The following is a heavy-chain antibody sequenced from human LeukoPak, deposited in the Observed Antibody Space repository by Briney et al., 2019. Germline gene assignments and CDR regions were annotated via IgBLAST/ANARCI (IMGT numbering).Heavy chain of an antibody. D-gene: IGHD3-10*01. V-gene: IGHV3-74*01. Sequence: GGSLRLSCAASGFTFSRYWMHCVRQSPGEGVVWVSRINSDGSSTSYADSVKGRFTISRDNAKNTLYLQMNSLRAEDTAVYYCTRTYGGFDYWGQGTLVTVSS. J-gene: IGHJ4*02. CDR2: INSDGSST. CDR1: GFTFSRYW. CDR3: TRTYGGFDY.